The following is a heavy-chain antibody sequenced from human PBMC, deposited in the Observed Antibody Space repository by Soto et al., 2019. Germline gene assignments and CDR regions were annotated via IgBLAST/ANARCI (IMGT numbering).Heavy chain of an antibody. CDR2: INPNSGGT. CDR3: ARDLGDGYNYGMDV. D-gene: IGHD1-26*01. CDR1: GYTFTGYY. J-gene: IGHJ6*02. Sequence: ASVKVSCKASGYTFTGYYMHWVRQAPGQGLEWMGWINPNSGGTNYAQKFQGWVTMTRDTSISTAYMELSRLRSDDTAVYYCARDLGDGYNYGMDVWGQRTTVTVSS. V-gene: IGHV1-2*04.